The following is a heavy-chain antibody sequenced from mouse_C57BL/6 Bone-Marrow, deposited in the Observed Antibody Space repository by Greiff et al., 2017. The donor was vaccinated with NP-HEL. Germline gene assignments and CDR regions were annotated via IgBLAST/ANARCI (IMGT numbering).Heavy chain of an antibody. J-gene: IGHJ2*01. CDR1: GYSFTDYN. Sequence: EVQLQQSGPELVKPGASVKISCKASGYSFTDYNMNWVKQSTGKSLEWIGVITPNYGTTSYNEKFKGKATLTVDKSSSTAYMQLNSLTSEDSAVYYGARVSLYDSSSYFDYWGQGTTLTVSS. D-gene: IGHD1-1*01. CDR2: ITPNYGTT. V-gene: IGHV1-39*01. CDR3: ARVSLYDSSSYFDY.